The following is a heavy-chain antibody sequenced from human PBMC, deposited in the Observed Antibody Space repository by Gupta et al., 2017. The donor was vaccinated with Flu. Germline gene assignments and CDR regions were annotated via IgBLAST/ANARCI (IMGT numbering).Heavy chain of an antibody. J-gene: IGHJ4*02. CDR3: ARGLNYLSDFDY. CDR2: INHSGST. V-gene: IGHV4-34*01. Sequence: IRQPPGKGLEWIGEINHSGSTNYNPSLKSRVTISVDTSKNQFSLKLSSVTAADTAVYYCARGLNYLSDFDYWGQGTLVTVSS. D-gene: IGHD3-16*01.